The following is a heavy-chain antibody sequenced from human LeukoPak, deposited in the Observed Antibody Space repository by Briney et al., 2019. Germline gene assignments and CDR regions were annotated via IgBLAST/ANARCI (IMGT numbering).Heavy chain of an antibody. J-gene: IGHJ4*02. CDR1: GFTFSSYA. V-gene: IGHV3-23*01. D-gene: IGHD3-3*01. CDR2: ISGSGGST. Sequence: GRSLRLSCAASGFTFSSYAMHWVRQAPGKGLEWVSAISGSGGSTYYADSVKGRFTISRDNSKNTLYLQMNSLRAEDTAVYYCARYRITIFGVVIRPFDYWGQGTLVTASS. CDR3: ARYRITIFGVVIRPFDY.